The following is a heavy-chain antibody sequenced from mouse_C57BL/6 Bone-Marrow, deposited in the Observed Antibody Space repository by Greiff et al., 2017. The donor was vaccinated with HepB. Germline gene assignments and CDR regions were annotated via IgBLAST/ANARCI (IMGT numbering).Heavy chain of an antibody. CDR2: ISNGGGST. CDR1: GFTFSDYY. D-gene: IGHD1-1*01. CDR3: ARQALYYGSSSAWFAY. Sequence: EVKLVESGGGLVQPGGSLKLSCAASGFTFSDYYMYWVRQTPEKRLEWVAYISNGGGSTYYPDTVKGRFTISRDNAKNTLYLQMSRLKSEDTAMYYCARQALYYGSSSAWFAYWGQGTLVTVSA. V-gene: IGHV5-12*01. J-gene: IGHJ3*01.